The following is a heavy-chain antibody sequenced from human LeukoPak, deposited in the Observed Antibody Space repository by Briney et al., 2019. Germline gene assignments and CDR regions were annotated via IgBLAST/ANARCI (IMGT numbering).Heavy chain of an antibody. CDR1: GYTFTRYG. Sequence: ASVKVSCKASGYTFTRYGMSWVRQAPGQGLEWMGWISAYNGSTKYAQRLQGRVTMTTDTSTSTAHMELRSLRSDDTAVYYCARDLDYGSGSFDYWGQGTLVTVSS. V-gene: IGHV1-18*01. D-gene: IGHD3-10*01. CDR2: ISAYNGST. CDR3: ARDLDYGSGSFDY. J-gene: IGHJ4*02.